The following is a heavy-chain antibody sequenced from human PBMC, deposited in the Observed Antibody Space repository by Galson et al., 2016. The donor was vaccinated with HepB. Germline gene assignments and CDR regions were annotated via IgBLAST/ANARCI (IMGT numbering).Heavy chain of an antibody. Sequence: SLRLSCAASGYTFRSYAMHWVRQAPGKGLEWLAVISYDGTKRHYAQSVKGRFTVSRDNSKNVLFLEMNSLRPDDTSVYYCARDQGATVTKYFFFFLDVWGPGTSVTVS. J-gene: IGHJ6*02. CDR1: GYTFRSYA. CDR3: ARDQGATVTKYFFFFLDV. V-gene: IGHV3-30*03. CDR2: ISYDGTKR. D-gene: IGHD4-17*01.